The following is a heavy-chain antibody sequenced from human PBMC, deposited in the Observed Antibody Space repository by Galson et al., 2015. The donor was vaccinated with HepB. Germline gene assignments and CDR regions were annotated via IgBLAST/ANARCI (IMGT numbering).Heavy chain of an antibody. CDR3: ARASPYGPHFDY. Sequence: SVKVSCKASGYTFTSYAMHWVRQAPGQRLEWMGWINAGNGNTKYSQKFQGRVTITRDTSASTAYMELSSLRSEDTAVYYCARASPYGPHFDYWGQGTLVTVSS. CDR1: GYTFTSYA. D-gene: IGHD4-17*01. V-gene: IGHV1-3*01. J-gene: IGHJ4*02. CDR2: INAGNGNT.